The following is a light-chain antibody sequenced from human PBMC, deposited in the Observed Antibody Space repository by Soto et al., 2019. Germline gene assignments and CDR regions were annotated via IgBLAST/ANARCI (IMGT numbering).Light chain of an antibody. Sequence: EIVLTQSPGTLSLSPGEIDTLSCRASESVSDNYLAWYQQRSGQAPRLVIYGASSRASAVPDRFSGSGSGADFTLTISRLEPEDFAVYYGQQYGSSPLTVGGGTKVEIK. CDR2: GAS. CDR1: ESVSDNY. V-gene: IGKV3-20*01. J-gene: IGKJ4*01. CDR3: QQYGSSPLT.